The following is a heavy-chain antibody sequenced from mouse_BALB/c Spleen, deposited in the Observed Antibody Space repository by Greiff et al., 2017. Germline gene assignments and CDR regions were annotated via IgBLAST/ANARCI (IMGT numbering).Heavy chain of an antibody. CDR2: IDPANGNT. Sequence: VQLKESGAELVKPGASVKLSCTASGFNIKDTYMHWVKQRPEQGLEWIGRIDPANGNTKYDPKFQGKATITADTSSNTAYLQLSSLTSEDTAVYYCATPTLAPYYFDYWGQGTTLTVSS. D-gene: IGHD4-1*01. J-gene: IGHJ2*01. V-gene: IGHV14-3*02. CDR3: ATPTLAPYYFDY. CDR1: GFNIKDTY.